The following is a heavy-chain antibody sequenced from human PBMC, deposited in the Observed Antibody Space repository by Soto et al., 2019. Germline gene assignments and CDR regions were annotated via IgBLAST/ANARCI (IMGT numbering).Heavy chain of an antibody. CDR1: GFTFSSYA. CDR2: ISGNSGKT. J-gene: IGHJ4*01. Sequence: GSRRLSCTASGFTFSSYAMSWVRQAPGKELEWVSTISGNSGKTNYAESVKGRFSISRDNSKNTVHLQLDSLRAEDTAVYFCAKLGFVLMELYYFHQWGHGTLVTVSS. D-gene: IGHD2-8*01. V-gene: IGHV3-23*01. CDR3: AKLGFVLMELYYFHQ.